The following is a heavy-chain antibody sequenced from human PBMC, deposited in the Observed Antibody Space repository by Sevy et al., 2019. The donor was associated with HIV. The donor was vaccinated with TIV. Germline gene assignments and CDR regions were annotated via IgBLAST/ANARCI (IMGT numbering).Heavy chain of an antibody. CDR1: GGTFSSYA. Sequence: ASVKVSCKASGGTFSSYAISWVRQAPGQGLEWMGGIIPIFGTANYAQKFQGRVTITADKSTSTAYMELSSLRSEDTAVYYCARDGSPYGDSEETYYMDVWGKGTTVTVSS. CDR3: ARDGSPYGDSEETYYMDV. V-gene: IGHV1-69*06. D-gene: IGHD4-17*01. CDR2: IIPIFGTA. J-gene: IGHJ6*03.